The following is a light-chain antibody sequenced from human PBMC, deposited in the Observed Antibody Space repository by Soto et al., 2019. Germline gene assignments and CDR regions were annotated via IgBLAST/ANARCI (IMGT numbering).Light chain of an antibody. CDR2: KAS. V-gene: IGKV1-5*03. CDR1: QSISTW. Sequence: DIQMTQSPSTLSASVGDRVTITCRASQSISTWLAWYQQKPGKAPKLLIYKASSLESGVPSRFSGSGSETEFTLIISSLQPDDFATYYCQQYINRWTFGQGTKVEIK. J-gene: IGKJ1*01. CDR3: QQYINRWT.